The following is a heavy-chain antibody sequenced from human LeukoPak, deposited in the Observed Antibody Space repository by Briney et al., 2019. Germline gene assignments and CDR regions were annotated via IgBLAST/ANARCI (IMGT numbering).Heavy chain of an antibody. CDR3: ARGGDSSGSSEALFDY. J-gene: IGHJ4*02. V-gene: IGHV3-74*01. CDR2: INNEGSST. D-gene: IGHD3-22*01. CDR1: GFTFSSYW. Sequence: GGSLRLSCAASGFTFSSYWMHWVRQAPGKRLVWVSRINNEGSSTSYADSVKGRFTISRDNAKNTLYLQMNSLRAEDTAVYYCARGGDSSGSSEALFDYWGQGNLVTVSS.